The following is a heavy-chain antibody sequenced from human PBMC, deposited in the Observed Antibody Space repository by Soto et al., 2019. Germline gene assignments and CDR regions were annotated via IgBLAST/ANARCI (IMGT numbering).Heavy chain of an antibody. Sequence: QVQLVESGGGVVQPGRSLRLSCAASGVTFSSYGMHWVRQAPGKGLEWVAVIWYDGSNKYYADYVKGRFTISRDNSKNALYLQMNSLRAEDTAVYYCARADSLGSHYYYGMDVWGQGTTVTVSS. CDR1: GVTFSSYG. CDR2: IWYDGSNK. D-gene: IGHD3-22*01. J-gene: IGHJ6*02. V-gene: IGHV3-33*01. CDR3: ARADSLGSHYYYGMDV.